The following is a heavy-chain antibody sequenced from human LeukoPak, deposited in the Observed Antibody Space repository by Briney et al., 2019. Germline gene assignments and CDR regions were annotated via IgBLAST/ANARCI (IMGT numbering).Heavy chain of an antibody. CDR2: ISHSGNT. Sequence: PSETLSLTCTVSGYSISNTYYGAWIRQPPGKGLERIATISHSGNTYYAPSLESRLTISLDTSKRHFSLRLSSVTAADTALYYCARVTAPVATFDYWGLGTLVAVSS. J-gene: IGHJ4*02. CDR3: ARVTAPVATFDY. V-gene: IGHV4-38-2*02. D-gene: IGHD2-21*01. CDR1: GYSISNTYY.